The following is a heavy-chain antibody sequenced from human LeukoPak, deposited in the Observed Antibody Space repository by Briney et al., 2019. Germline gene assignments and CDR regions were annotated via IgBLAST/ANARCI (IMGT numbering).Heavy chain of an antibody. CDR3: ARDNYDSSGPYYFDY. Sequence: GGSLRLSCAASGFTFSSYEMTWVRQSPGKGLEWVSYISSSGSTIYYADSVKGRFTISRDNARNSLYLQMNSLRAEDTAVYYCARDNYDSSGPYYFDYWGQGTLVTVSS. J-gene: IGHJ4*02. V-gene: IGHV3-48*03. D-gene: IGHD3-22*01. CDR1: GFTFSSYE. CDR2: ISSSGSTI.